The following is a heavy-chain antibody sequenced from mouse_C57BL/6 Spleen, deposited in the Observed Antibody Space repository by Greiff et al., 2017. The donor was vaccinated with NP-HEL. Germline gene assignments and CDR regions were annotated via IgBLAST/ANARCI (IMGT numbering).Heavy chain of an antibody. CDR3: ARSRSYGSSDYWYFDV. J-gene: IGHJ1*03. Sequence: QVQLQQPGAELVKPGASVKLSCKASGYTFTSYWMQWVKQRPGQGLEWIGEIDPSDSYTNYNQKFKGKATLTVDTSSSTAYMQLSILTSEDSAVYYCARSRSYGSSDYWYFDVWGTGTTVTVSS. V-gene: IGHV1-50*01. CDR2: IDPSDSYT. CDR1: GYTFTSYW. D-gene: IGHD1-1*01.